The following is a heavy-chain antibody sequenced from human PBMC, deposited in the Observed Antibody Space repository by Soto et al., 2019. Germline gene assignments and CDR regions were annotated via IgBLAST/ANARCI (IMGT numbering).Heavy chain of an antibody. CDR1: GFTFSSYA. D-gene: IGHD5-18*01. J-gene: IGHJ4*02. V-gene: IGHV3-23*01. Sequence: GGSLRLSCAASGFTFSSYAMSWVRQAPGKGLEWVSAISGSGGSTYYADSVKGRFTISRDNSKNTLYLQMNSLRAEDTAVYYCANDPLEIQLWPKYYFDYWGQGTLVTVSS. CDR2: ISGSGGST. CDR3: ANDPLEIQLWPKYYFDY.